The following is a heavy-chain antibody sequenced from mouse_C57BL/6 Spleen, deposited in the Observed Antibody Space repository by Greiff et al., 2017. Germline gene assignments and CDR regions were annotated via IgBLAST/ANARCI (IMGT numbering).Heavy chain of an antibody. V-gene: IGHV1-53*01. D-gene: IGHD2-2*01. J-gene: IGHJ1*03. CDR3: ASYVYDGSHWYFDV. CDR1: GYTFTSYW. Sequence: QVQLQQPGTELVKPGASVKLSCKASGYTFTSYWMHWVKQRPGQGLEWIGSINPSSGGTNYNEKFKSKSTLTVDKSSSTAYMQLSSLTSEDSAVYYCASYVYDGSHWYFDVWGTGTTVTVSS. CDR2: INPSSGGT.